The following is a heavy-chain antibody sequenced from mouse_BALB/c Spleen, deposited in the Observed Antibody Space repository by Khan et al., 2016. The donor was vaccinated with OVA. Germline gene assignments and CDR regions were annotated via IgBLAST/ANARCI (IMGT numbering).Heavy chain of an antibody. J-gene: IGHJ2*01. CDR1: GFTFSTYA. CDR2: ISGVGSYF. Sequence: EVELVESGGGLVKPGGSLKLSCAASGFTFSTYAMSWVRQTPEKRLEWVATISGVGSYFYYPASVKGRFTISRDNAKNTLYLQMSSLRSEDTAIYYCGRHDDGYYYFDYWGQGTTLTVSS. CDR3: GRHDDGYYYFDY. D-gene: IGHD2-3*01. V-gene: IGHV5-9-3*01.